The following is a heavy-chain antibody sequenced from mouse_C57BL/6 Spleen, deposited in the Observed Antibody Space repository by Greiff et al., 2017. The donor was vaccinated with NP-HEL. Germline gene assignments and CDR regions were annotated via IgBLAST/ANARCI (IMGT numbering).Heavy chain of an antibody. D-gene: IGHD2-4*01. CDR1: GYAFSSSW. J-gene: IGHJ3*01. CDR3: ARDNYDYDGAWFAY. Sequence: QVQLQQSGPELVKPGASVKISCKASGYAFSSSWMNWVKQRPGKGLEWIGRIYPGDGDTNYNGKFKGKATLTADKSSSTAYMQLSSLTSEDSAVYFCARDNYDYDGAWFAYWGQGTLVTVSA. CDR2: IYPGDGDT. V-gene: IGHV1-82*01.